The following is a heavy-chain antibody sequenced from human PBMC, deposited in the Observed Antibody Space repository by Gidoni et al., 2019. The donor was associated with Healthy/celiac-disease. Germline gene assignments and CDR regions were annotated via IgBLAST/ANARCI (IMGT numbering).Heavy chain of an antibody. J-gene: IGHJ4*02. Sequence: EVQLVESGGGLVQPVRSLSLSCAASGFTFVDSSIHWVRQAPGKGLGWVSGISWNSGSIGYADSVKGRFTISRDNAKNSLYLQMNSLRAEDTALYYCAKDGANCTGGVCYKGPFDYWGQGTLVTVSS. CDR2: ISWNSGSI. CDR1: GFTFVDSS. CDR3: AKDGANCTGGVCYKGPFDY. V-gene: IGHV3-9*01. D-gene: IGHD2-8*02.